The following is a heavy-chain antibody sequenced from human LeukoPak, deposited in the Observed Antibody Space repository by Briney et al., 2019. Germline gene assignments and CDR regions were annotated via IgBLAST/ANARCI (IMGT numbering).Heavy chain of an antibody. J-gene: IGHJ6*02. CDR2: ISTNTGNP. Sequence: ASVKVSCKASGYTFTSYAMNWVRQAPGQGLEWMGWISTNTGNPTYAQGFTGRFVFSLDTSVSTAYLQISSLKAEDTAVYYCARASYDFWSGYYGMDVWGQGTTVTVSS. CDR3: ARASYDFWSGYYGMDV. V-gene: IGHV7-4-1*02. D-gene: IGHD3-3*01. CDR1: GYTFTSYA.